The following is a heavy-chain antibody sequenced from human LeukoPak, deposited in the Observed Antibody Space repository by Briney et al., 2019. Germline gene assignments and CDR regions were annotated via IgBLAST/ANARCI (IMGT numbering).Heavy chain of an antibody. D-gene: IGHD3-10*01. Sequence: KPSETLSLTCTVSGGSISSSSYYWGWIRQPPGKGLEWIGSIYYSGSTYYNPSLKSRVTISVDTSKNQFSLKLSSVTAADTAVYYCARPYGSGSYIRYNWFDPWGQGTLVTVSS. CDR3: ARPYGSGSYIRYNWFDP. J-gene: IGHJ5*02. V-gene: IGHV4-39*01. CDR1: GGSISSSSYY. CDR2: IYYSGST.